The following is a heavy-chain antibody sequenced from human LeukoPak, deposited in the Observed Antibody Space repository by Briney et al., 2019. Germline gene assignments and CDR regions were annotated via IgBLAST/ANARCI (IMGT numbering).Heavy chain of an antibody. CDR2: IHHSGST. V-gene: IGHV4-34*01. J-gene: IGHJ4*02. Sequence: PSETLSLTCAVYGGSFSGYYCSWIRQPPGKGLEWIGEIHHSGSTNYNPSLKSRVTISVDTSKNQFSLKLSSVTAADTAVYHCSRNSWNAQDWGQGTLVTVSS. CDR1: GGSFSGYY. D-gene: IGHD1-1*01. CDR3: SRNSWNAQD.